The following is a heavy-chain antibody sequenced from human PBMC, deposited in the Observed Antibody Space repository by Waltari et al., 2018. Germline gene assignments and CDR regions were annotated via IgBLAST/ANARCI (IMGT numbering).Heavy chain of an antibody. V-gene: IGHV4-61*02. J-gene: IGHJ6*02. D-gene: IGHD3-10*01. CDR1: GGSISSGSYY. CDR3: ALTYYYGSGRSYGMDV. Sequence: QVQLQESGPGLVKPSQTLSLTCTVSGGSISSGSYYWSWIRQPAGKGLEWIGRIYTSGSTNYNPSLKSRVTISVDTSKNQFSLKLSSVTAADTAVYYCALTYYYGSGRSYGMDVWGQGTTVTVSS. CDR2: IYTSGST.